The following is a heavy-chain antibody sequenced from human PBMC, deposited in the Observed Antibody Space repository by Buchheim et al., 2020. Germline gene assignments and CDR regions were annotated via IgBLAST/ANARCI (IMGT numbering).Heavy chain of an antibody. CDR1: GGSFSGYY. J-gene: IGHJ4*02. CDR2: LKHRGST. V-gene: IGHV4-34*01. D-gene: IGHD3-9*01. Sequence: QVQLQQWGAGLLKPSETLSLTCAVYGGSFSGYYWSWIRQPPGKGLEWIGELKHRGSTNYNPSLKSRVTISVETSKNKFYRKLSSVTAADTAVYYCARGPPHYDILTGYYTGVLYWGQGTL. CDR3: ARGPPHYDILTGYYTGVLY.